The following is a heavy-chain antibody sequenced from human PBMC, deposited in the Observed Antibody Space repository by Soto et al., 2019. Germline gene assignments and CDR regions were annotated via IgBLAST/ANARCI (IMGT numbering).Heavy chain of an antibody. CDR2: IRGSGGST. V-gene: IGHV3-23*01. CDR3: AKEASSGWFS. Sequence: EVQLLESGGGLVQPGGSLRLSCAAPRLTFSSYVMNWVRQAPRKGLEWVSSIRGSGGSTYYADSLKGRFTISRDNSQNTLYQQMNSLRAEDTGLYYCAKEASSGWFSWGQGTLVTVSS. J-gene: IGHJ4*02. D-gene: IGHD6-19*01. CDR1: RLTFSSYV.